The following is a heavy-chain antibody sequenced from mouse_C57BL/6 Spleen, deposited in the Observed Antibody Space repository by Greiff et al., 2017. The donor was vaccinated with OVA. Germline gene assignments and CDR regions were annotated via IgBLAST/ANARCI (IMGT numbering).Heavy chain of an antibody. CDR1: GYSFTGYY. Sequence: EVQLQQSGPELVKPGASVKISCKASGYSFTGYYMNWVKQSPEKSLEWIGEINPSTGGTTYNQKFKAKATLTVDKSSSTAYMQLKSLTSVDSAVYYCARPASSAWFAYWGQGTLVTVSA. V-gene: IGHV1-42*01. J-gene: IGHJ3*01. CDR2: INPSTGGT. CDR3: ARPASSAWFAY. D-gene: IGHD3-1*01.